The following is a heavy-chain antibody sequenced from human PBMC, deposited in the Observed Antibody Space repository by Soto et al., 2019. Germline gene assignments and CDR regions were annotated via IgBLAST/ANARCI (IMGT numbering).Heavy chain of an antibody. CDR1: GGSFSGYY. V-gene: IGHV4-34*01. CDR3: ARGRVQTKYYDFWSGYALFDY. D-gene: IGHD3-3*01. CDR2: INHSGST. J-gene: IGHJ4*02. Sequence: QVQLQQWGAGLLKPSETLSLTCAVYGGSFSGYYWSWICQPPGKGLEWIGEINHSGSTNYNPSLKSRVTISVDTSKNQFSLRLSSVTAADTAVYYCARGRVQTKYYDFWSGYALFDYWGQGTLVTVSS.